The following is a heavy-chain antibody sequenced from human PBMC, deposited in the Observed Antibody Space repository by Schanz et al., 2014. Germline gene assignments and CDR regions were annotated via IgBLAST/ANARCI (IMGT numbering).Heavy chain of an antibody. V-gene: IGHV1-18*01. CDR1: GYTFTSYG. CDR3: ARDRRRYCSTASCLHDNWFDS. Sequence: QVQLVQSGAEVKKPGASVKVSCKASGYTFTSYGLSWVRQAPGQGLEWLGWIRPDNGHTTYSQKVRDRVIFTTDTSANTAYMELRSLRSDDTAVYYCARDRRRYCSTASCLHDNWFDSWGQGTLVTVSS. D-gene: IGHD2-2*01. J-gene: IGHJ5*01. CDR2: IRPDNGHT.